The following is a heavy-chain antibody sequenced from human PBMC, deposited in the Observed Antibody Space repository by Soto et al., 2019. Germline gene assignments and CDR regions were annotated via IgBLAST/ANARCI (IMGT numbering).Heavy chain of an antibody. J-gene: IGHJ6*02. CDR1: GGTFSSYA. V-gene: IGHV1-69*06. CDR2: IIPIFGTA. D-gene: IGHD2-15*01. CDR3: ARGYCSGGSCYYYGMDV. Sequence: SVKVSCKASGGTFSSYAISWVRQAPGQGLEWMGGIIPIFGTANYAQKFQGRVTITADKSTSTAYMELGSLRSEDTAVYYCARGYCSGGSCYYYGMDVWGQGTTVTVSS.